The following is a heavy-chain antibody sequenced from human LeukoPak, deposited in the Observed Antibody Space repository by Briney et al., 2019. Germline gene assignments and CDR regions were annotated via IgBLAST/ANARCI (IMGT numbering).Heavy chain of an antibody. J-gene: IGHJ2*01. CDR1: GGSISSYY. D-gene: IGHD6-19*01. CDR2: IYYSGST. Sequence: SETLSLTCTVSGGSISSYYWSWIRQPPGKGLEWIGYIYYSGSTNYNPSLKSRVTIPVDTSKNQFSLKLSSVTAADTAVYYCARVRVSGGYWYFDLWGRGTLVTVSS. CDR3: ARVRVSGGYWYFDL. V-gene: IGHV4-59*01.